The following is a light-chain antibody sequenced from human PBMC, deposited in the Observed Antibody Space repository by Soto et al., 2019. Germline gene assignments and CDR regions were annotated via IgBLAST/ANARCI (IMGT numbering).Light chain of an antibody. CDR1: QRISGG. CDR2: DAS. J-gene: IGKJ1*01. Sequence: DIPMTQSPSTLSASVGDRVTITCRASQRISGGLAWFQQKPGKAPKLLIYDASSLESGVPSRFRGSGFGTEFTLTISSLQPDDFATYYCQQYNSYSWTFGQGTKVEIK. CDR3: QQYNSYSWT. V-gene: IGKV1-5*01.